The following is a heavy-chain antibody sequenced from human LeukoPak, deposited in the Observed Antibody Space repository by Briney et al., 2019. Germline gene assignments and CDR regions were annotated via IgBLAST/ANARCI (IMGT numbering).Heavy chain of an antibody. D-gene: IGHD2-2*01. V-gene: IGHV4-59*11. J-gene: IGHJ4*02. CDR1: GGSLSGHY. CDR2: IYYTGPT. Sequence: PSETLSLTCTVGGGSLSGHYWGWIRQPPGKGLELVGHIYYTGPTFYNPSLNSRVTITLDTSRNQFSLRLSSVIAADTAMYYCARFSWGCSTASCYLTNWGQGALVTVSS. CDR3: ARFSWGCSTASCYLTN.